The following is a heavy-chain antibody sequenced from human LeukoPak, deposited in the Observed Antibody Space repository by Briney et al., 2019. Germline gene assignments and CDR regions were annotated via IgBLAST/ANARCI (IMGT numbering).Heavy chain of an antibody. CDR3: AKDLMHGVTPPY. D-gene: IGHD2-21*02. CDR1: GFTFSSYA. CDR2: ISGSGGNT. J-gene: IGHJ4*02. V-gene: IGHV3-23*01. Sequence: PGGSLRLSCAASGFTFSSYAMHWVRQAPGKGLEWVLAISGSGGNTYYADSVKGRFTISRDNSKNTLYLQMNSLRAEDTAVYYCAKDLMHGVTPPYWGQGTLVTVSS.